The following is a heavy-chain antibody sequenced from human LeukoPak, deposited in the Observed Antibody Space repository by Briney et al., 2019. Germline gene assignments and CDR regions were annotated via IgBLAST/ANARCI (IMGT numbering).Heavy chain of an antibody. J-gene: IGHJ4*02. CDR2: IYYTGRT. CDR3: ARVIAAAGTLVFDY. V-gene: IGHV4-59*01. CDR1: GGPISVDY. D-gene: IGHD6-13*01. Sequence: PSETLSLTCIVSGGPISVDYWNWIRQAPGKGLEWIGYIYYTGRTKYNPSLASRLTISIDTSKSQFSLRLSSVTAADTAVYYCARVIAAAGTLVFDYWGQGTLVTVSS.